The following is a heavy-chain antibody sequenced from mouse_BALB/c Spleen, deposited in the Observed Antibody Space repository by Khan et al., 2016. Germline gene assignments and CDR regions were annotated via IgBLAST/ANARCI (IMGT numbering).Heavy chain of an antibody. CDR3: ARYRYYYGSSRYFDV. V-gene: IGHV9-3-1*01. J-gene: IGHJ1*01. D-gene: IGHD1-1*01. Sequence: LVESGPELKRPGKTVKISCKASGYTFTNYGINWVKQAPGKGLKWMGWINTYSGESTYADDFKGRFAFSLETSANTAYLQINNLKNEDTATYFCARYRYYYGSSRYFDVWGAGTTVTVSS. CDR2: INTYSGES. CDR1: GYTFTNYG.